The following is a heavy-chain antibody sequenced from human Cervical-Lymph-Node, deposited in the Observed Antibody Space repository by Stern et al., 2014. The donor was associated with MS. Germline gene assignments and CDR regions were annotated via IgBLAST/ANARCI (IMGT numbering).Heavy chain of an antibody. CDR3: ARQEVAYSSGWYENWFDP. CDR1: GGSISSSSYY. V-gene: IGHV4-39*01. J-gene: IGHJ5*02. CDR2: IYYSGST. D-gene: IGHD6-19*01. Sequence: QVQLQESGPGLVKPSETLSLTCTVSGGSISSSSYYWGWIRQPPGKGLEWIGSIYYSGSTYYNPSLKSRVTISVDKSKNQFCLKLSSVTAADTAVYYCARQEVAYSSGWYENWFDPWGQGTLVTVSS.